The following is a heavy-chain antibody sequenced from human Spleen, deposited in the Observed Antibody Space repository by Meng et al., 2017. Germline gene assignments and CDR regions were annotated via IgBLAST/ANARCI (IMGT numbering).Heavy chain of an antibody. V-gene: IGHV5-51*01. Sequence: GESLKISCKGSGYSFTSYWIGWVRQMPGKGLEWMGMIYPRDSDRRYSPSFQGQVTMSADKSINTAYLQWSSLKASDTAIYYCARLSYYDYWTDWGQGTLVTVSS. D-gene: IGHD3/OR15-3a*01. CDR1: GYSFTSYW. CDR3: ARLSYYDYWTD. J-gene: IGHJ4*02. CDR2: IYPRDSDR.